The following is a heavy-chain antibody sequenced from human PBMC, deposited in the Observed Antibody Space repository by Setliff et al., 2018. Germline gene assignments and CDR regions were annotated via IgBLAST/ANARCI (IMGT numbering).Heavy chain of an antibody. V-gene: IGHV4-4*07. CDR1: GGSISSYY. CDR2: IYIGGSA. Sequence: ASETLSLTCTVSGGSISSYYWSWIRQPAGKGLEWIGHIYIGGSANYNPSLKSRVTMSIDTSKNQFSLKLNSVTAADRAVYYCARIRLCGGRVICPPGRYVDVWGKGTTVTVSS. D-gene: IGHD2-15*01. CDR3: ARIRLCGGRVICPPGRYVDV. J-gene: IGHJ6*03.